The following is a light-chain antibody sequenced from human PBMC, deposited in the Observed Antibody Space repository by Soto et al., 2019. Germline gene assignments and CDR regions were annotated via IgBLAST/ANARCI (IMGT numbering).Light chain of an antibody. CDR2: DAS. CDR1: QNINNW. Sequence: DVQLTQSPSNLSASVGERITIACRARQNINNWLAWYQQKPGKAPNVLIFDASSLKSGVPSRFSGSGSGTDFTLHISSLQPNDLAIYRCQQYNYYFGPGAKVDIK. V-gene: IGKV1-5*01. J-gene: IGKJ3*01. CDR3: QQYNYY.